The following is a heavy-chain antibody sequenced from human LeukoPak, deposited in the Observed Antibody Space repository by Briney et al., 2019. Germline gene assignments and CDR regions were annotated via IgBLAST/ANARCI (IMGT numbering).Heavy chain of an antibody. CDR1: GFTFSDYY. D-gene: IGHD3-22*01. CDR3: ARDRNYYDSSSYRFDY. Sequence: PGGSLRLSCAASGFTFSDYYMSWIRQAPGKGLEWVSYISSSSDYTNYADSVKGRFTTSRDNAKNSLYLRMNSLRAEDTAVYYCARDRNYYDSSSYRFDYWGQGTLVTVSS. CDR2: ISSSSDYT. V-gene: IGHV3-11*05. J-gene: IGHJ4*02.